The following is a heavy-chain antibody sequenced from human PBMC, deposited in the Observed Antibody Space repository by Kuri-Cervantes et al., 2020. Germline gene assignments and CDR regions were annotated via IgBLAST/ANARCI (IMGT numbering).Heavy chain of an antibody. D-gene: IGHD5-18*01. CDR3: ARHSPDTAMVFDI. V-gene: IGHV4-59*08. CDR2: IYYSGST. CDR1: GGSFSGYY. J-gene: IGHJ3*02. Sequence: SETLSLTCAVYGGSFSGYYWSWIRQPPGKGLEWIGYIYYSGSTYYNPSLKSRVTISVDTSKNQFSLKLSSVTAADTAVYYCARHSPDTAMVFDIWGQGTMVTVSS.